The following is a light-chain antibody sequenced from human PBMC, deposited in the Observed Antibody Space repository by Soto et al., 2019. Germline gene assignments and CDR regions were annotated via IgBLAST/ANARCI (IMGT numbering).Light chain of an antibody. CDR2: GAS. Sequence: EIGFTQSPGTLSLTPGESATLSYRASQSVGSDYLAWYQQKPGQAPRLLIYGASTRDVGIPDRFSGSGSGTDFTLTITRLEPEDFAVYYCQQYDGSLFTFGPGTKVDIK. V-gene: IGKV3-20*01. CDR3: QQYDGSLFT. J-gene: IGKJ3*01. CDR1: QSVGSDY.